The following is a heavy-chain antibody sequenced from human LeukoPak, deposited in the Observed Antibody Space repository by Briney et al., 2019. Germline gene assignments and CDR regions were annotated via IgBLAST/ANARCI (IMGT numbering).Heavy chain of an antibody. CDR1: GGSISSYY. Sequence: ETSETLSLTCTVSGGSISSYYWSWIRQPAGKGLEWIGRIYTSGSTNYNPSLKSRVTMSVDTSKNQFSLKLSSVTAADTAVYYCARDFLRIAAARGGHYYYYGMDVWGQGTTVTVSS. D-gene: IGHD6-13*01. J-gene: IGHJ6*02. CDR2: IYTSGST. CDR3: ARDFLRIAAARGGHYYYYGMDV. V-gene: IGHV4-4*07.